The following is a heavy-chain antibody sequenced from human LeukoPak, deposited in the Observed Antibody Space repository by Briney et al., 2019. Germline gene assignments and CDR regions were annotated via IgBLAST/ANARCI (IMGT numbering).Heavy chain of an antibody. J-gene: IGHJ6*01. V-gene: IGHV3-66*04. CDR2: IHSDGRT. Sequence: PGGSLRLSCAASGYIVSSSYITWVRQAPGKGLEWVSVIHSDGRTYYADSLKDRFTISRDNSKNTVYLQINSLRTEDTAIYYCARLPSGDVWGRGTTVIVSS. CDR1: GYIVSSSY. CDR3: ARLPSGDV.